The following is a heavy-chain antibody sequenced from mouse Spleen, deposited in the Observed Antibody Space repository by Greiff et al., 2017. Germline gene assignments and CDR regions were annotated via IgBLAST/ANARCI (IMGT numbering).Heavy chain of an antibody. J-gene: IGHJ1*01. CDR2: ISSGGSYT. V-gene: IGHV5-9-1*01. Sequence: EVKLMESGGGLVKPGGSLKLSCAASGFTFSSYAMSWVRQTPEKRLEWVATISSGGSYTYYPDSVKGRFTISRDNAKNTLYLQMSSLRSEDTAMYYCARPSYYGSSYWYFDVWGAGTTVTVSS. CDR3: ARPSYYGSSYWYFDV. D-gene: IGHD1-2*01. CDR1: GFTFSSYA.